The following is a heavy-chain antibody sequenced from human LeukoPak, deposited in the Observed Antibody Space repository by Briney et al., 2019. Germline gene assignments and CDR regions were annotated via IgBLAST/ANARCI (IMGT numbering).Heavy chain of an antibody. CDR2: IYTSGST. D-gene: IGHD3-3*01. CDR3: ASSVFYDFWSGYYTGAFDI. CDR1: GGSISSSSYY. V-gene: IGHV4-61*02. Sequence: SETLSLTCTVSGGSISSSSYYWSWIRQPAGKGLEWIGRIYTSGSTNYNPSLKSRVTMSVDTSKNQFSLKLSSVTAADTAVYYCASSVFYDFWSGYYTGAFDIWGQGTMVTVSS. J-gene: IGHJ3*02.